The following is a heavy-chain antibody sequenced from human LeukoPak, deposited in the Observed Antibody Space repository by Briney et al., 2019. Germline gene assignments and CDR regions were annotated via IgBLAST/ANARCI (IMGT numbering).Heavy chain of an antibody. J-gene: IGHJ6*02. CDR2: INTNTGSP. Sequence: ASVKVSCKASGYTFTSHAMNWVRQAPGQGLQWMGWINTNTGSPTYAQGFTGRFVFSLDTSVTTAYLQISSLKAEDTAVYYCARSLLGYYYYGMDVWGQGTTVTVSS. V-gene: IGHV7-4-1*02. CDR1: GYTFTSHA. CDR3: ARSLLGYYYYGMDV.